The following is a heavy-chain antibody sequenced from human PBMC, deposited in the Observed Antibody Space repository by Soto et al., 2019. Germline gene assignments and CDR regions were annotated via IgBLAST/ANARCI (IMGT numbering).Heavy chain of an antibody. CDR1: GYTFTSYG. CDR2: ISAYNGNT. CDR3: ARAQYYDSSGYYAFDY. D-gene: IGHD3-22*01. J-gene: IGHJ4*02. V-gene: IGHV1-18*01. Sequence: QVQLVQSGAEVKKPGASVKVSCKASGYTFTSYGISWVRQAPGQGLEWMGWISAYNGNTNYAQKLQGRVTLTTDTSTRTAYMELRSLRSDDTAVYYCARAQYYDSSGYYAFDYWGQGTLVTVSS.